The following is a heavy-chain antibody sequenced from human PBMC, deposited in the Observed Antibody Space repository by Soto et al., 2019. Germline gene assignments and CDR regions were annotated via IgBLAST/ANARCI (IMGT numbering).Heavy chain of an antibody. J-gene: IGHJ5*02. Sequence: SETLSLTCAVDGGSFSGYYWSWIRQPPGKGLEWIGEINHSGSTSYNPSLKSRGTISVDTSENQFSLKLRSVTAADTAVYYCARDGPGYCSGGSCYAWFHPWGHGTLVSASP. CDR3: ARDGPGYCSGGSCYAWFHP. CDR2: INHSGST. CDR1: GGSFSGYY. D-gene: IGHD2-15*01. V-gene: IGHV4-34*01.